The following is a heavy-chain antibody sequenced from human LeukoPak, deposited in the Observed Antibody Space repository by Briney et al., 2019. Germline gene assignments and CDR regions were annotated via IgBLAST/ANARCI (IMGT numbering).Heavy chain of an antibody. CDR2: MNPNSGNT. CDR3: ARGIRITMVRGPRRGDYYFDY. CDR1: GYTFTSYD. Sequence: GASVKVSCKASGYTFTSYDINWVRQATGQGLEWMGWMNPNSGNTGYAQKFKGRVTMTRNTSISTAYMELSSLRSEDTAVYYCARGIRITMVRGPRRGDYYFDYWGQGTLVTVSS. D-gene: IGHD3-10*01. V-gene: IGHV1-8*01. J-gene: IGHJ4*02.